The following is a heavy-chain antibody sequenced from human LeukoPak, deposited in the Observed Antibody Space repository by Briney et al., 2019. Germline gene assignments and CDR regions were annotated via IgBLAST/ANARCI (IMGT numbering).Heavy chain of an antibody. D-gene: IGHD6-19*01. CDR1: GFVFSSYE. CDR2: ISTSGTTT. J-gene: IGHJ5*02. Sequence: GGSLRLSCVASGFVFSSYEMSWVRQTPGKGLEWVSFISTSGTTTYYTASVKGRFTVSRDNANNSLHLQVNSLRVDDTAIYYCARDVPSGWIGINWFDPWGQGTLVTVSS. CDR3: ARDVPSGWIGINWFDP. V-gene: IGHV3-48*03.